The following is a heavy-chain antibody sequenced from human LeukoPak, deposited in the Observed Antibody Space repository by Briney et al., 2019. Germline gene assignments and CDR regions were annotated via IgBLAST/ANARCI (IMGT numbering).Heavy chain of an antibody. CDR3: ARDLRSSGYYAFDY. J-gene: IGHJ4*02. D-gene: IGHD3-22*01. CDR1: GFTLSDYY. V-gene: IGHV3-11*04. CDR2: ISSSGSTK. Sequence: GGSLRLSCVASGFTLSDYYMSWIRQAPGKGLEWISFISSSGSTKYYADSVKGRFTISRDTTQNSLFLQMNSLRAEDTAVYYCARDLRSSGYYAFDYWGQGTLVTVSS.